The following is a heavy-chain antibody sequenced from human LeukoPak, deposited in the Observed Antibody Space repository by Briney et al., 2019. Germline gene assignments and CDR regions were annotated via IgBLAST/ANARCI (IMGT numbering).Heavy chain of an antibody. CDR1: GGSFSGYY. J-gene: IGHJ4*02. CDR3: ARERIAVADY. Sequence: SETLSLTCAVYGGSFSGYYWSWIRQPAVKGLEWIGRIYTSGSTNYNPSLKSRVTMSVDTSKNQFSLKLSSVTAADTAVYYCARERIAVADYWGQGTLVTVSS. D-gene: IGHD6-19*01. V-gene: IGHV4-4*07. CDR2: IYTSGST.